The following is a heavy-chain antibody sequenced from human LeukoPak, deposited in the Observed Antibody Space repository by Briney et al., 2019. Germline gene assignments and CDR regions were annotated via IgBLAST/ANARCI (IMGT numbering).Heavy chain of an antibody. CDR2: ISSSGSTI. Sequence: SGGSLRLSCAASGFTFSSYEMNWVRQAPGKGLDWVSYISSSGSTIYYADSVKGRFTISRDKAKNSLYLQMNSLRAEDTAVYYCARDMRKSGSSWYSLFDYWGQGTLVTVSS. J-gene: IGHJ4*02. CDR3: ARDMRKSGSSWYSLFDY. V-gene: IGHV3-48*03. CDR1: GFTFSSYE. D-gene: IGHD6-13*01.